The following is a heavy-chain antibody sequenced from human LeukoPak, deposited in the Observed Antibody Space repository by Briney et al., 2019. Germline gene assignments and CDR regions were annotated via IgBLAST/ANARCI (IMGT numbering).Heavy chain of an antibody. CDR1: GGTFSSYA. J-gene: IGHJ6*03. CDR3: ARSPLSIAARNYYMDV. Sequence: SVKVSCKASGGTFSSYAISWVRPAPGQGLAWMGRIIPIFCTANYAQKFQGRVTITTDESTSTAYMELSSLRSEDTAVYYCARSPLSIAARNYYMDVWGKGTTVTVSS. D-gene: IGHD6-6*01. V-gene: IGHV1-69*05. CDR2: IIPIFCTA.